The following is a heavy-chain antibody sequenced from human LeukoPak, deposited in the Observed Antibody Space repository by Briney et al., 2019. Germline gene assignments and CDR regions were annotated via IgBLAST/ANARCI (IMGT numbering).Heavy chain of an antibody. CDR2: IYTSGST. CDR1: GGSISSYY. J-gene: IGHJ4*02. Sequence: SETLSLTGTVSGGSISSYYWSWIRQPAGKGLEWIGRIYTSGSTNYNPSLKSRVTMSVYTSKNQFSLKLSSVTAADTAVYYCARAAATRSYFDYWGQGTLVTVSS. CDR3: ARAAATRSYFDY. D-gene: IGHD2-2*01. V-gene: IGHV4-4*07.